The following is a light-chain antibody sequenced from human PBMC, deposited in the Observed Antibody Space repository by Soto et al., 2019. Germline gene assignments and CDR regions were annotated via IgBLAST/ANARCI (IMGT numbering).Light chain of an antibody. CDR1: ALPKQN. CDR3: QSADSSGSYAV. V-gene: IGLV3-25*03. Sequence: SYELTQPPSVSVSPGQTARITCSGDALPKQNAYWYQQKPGQAPVLVIYKDSERPSGIPERFSGSSSGTTVTLTISGVQAEDEADYYCQSADSSGSYAVFGGGTQLTVL. CDR2: KDS. J-gene: IGLJ7*01.